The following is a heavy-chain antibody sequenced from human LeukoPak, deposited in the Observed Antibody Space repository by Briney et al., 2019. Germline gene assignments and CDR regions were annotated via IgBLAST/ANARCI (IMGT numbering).Heavy chain of an antibody. D-gene: IGHD3-16*01. Sequence: GGSLRLSCAASGFTVSSNYMSWVRQAPGKGLEWVSVIYSGGSTYYADSVKGRFTISRDNSKNTLYLQMNSLRAEDTAVYYCARDFPFGGVVLTHWYFDLWGRGTLVTVSS. CDR2: IYSGGST. V-gene: IGHV3-66*01. J-gene: IGHJ2*01. CDR3: ARDFPFGGVVLTHWYFDL. CDR1: GFTVSSNY.